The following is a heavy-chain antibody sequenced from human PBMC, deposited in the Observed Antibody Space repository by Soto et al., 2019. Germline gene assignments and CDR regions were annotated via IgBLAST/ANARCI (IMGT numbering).Heavy chain of an antibody. CDR1: GFTFSSYA. CDR3: ARDRNEMLATIRYYFDY. Sequence: QVQLVESGGGVVQPGRSLRLSCAASGFTFSSYAMHWVRQAPGKGLEWVAVISYDGSNKYYADSVKGRFTISRDNSKNTLALQMNSLRAEDTAVYYCARDRNEMLATIRYYFDYWGQGTLVTVSS. CDR2: ISYDGSNK. J-gene: IGHJ4*02. D-gene: IGHD5-12*01. V-gene: IGHV3-30-3*01.